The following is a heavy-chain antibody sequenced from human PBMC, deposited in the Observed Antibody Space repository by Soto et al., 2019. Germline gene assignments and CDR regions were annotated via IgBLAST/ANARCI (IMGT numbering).Heavy chain of an antibody. Sequence: PGGSLRLSCAASGFSFSSYGMQWVRQAPGKGLEWVSGISSSGGSTHYADSVKGRFTISRDNSKNTLYLQMNSLRAEDTAVYYCAKRATGTYFDYWGQGTLVTVSS. CDR1: GFSFSSYG. V-gene: IGHV3-23*01. D-gene: IGHD1-1*01. CDR2: ISSSGGST. CDR3: AKRATGTYFDY. J-gene: IGHJ4*02.